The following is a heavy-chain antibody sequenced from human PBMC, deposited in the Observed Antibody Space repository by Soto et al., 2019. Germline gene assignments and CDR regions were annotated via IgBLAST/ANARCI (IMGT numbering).Heavy chain of an antibody. V-gene: IGHV1-2*02. D-gene: IGHD3-22*01. CDR2: INPNSGGT. Sequence: ASVKVSCKASGYTFTGYYIHWVRQAPGQGLEWMGWINPNSGGTKYPQKFQGRVTMTRDTSISTAYMELSRLRFDDTAVYYCARDYPPDYYDSSGYYFGGWFDLWGQGTPVTVSS. CDR1: GYTFTGYY. J-gene: IGHJ5*02. CDR3: ARDYPPDYYDSSGYYFGGWFDL.